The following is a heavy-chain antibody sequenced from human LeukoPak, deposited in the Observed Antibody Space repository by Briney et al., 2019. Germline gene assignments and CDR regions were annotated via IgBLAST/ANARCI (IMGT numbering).Heavy chain of an antibody. CDR2: IKEDGSEK. J-gene: IGHJ4*02. CDR3: VRSGSDFDY. Sequence: GGSLRLSCAASGFTFSSYAMSWVRQAPEKGLEWVANIKEDGSEKNYVDSVKGRFTISRDNAKNSLYLQINSLRAEDTAVYYCVRSGSDFDYWGQGTLVTVSS. CDR1: GFTFSSYA. V-gene: IGHV3-7*01.